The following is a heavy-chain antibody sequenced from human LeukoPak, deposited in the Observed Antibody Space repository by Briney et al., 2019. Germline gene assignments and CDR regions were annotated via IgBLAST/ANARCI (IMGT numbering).Heavy chain of an antibody. CDR1: GYTFTSYD. V-gene: IGHV1-8*01. CDR3: ARGCFSSSWSPSGRRRYYGMDV. Sequence: ASVKVSCKASGYTFTSYDINWVRQATGQGLEWMGWMNLNSGNTGYAQKFQGRVTMTRNTSISTAYMELSSLRSEDTAVYYCARGCFSSSWSPSGRRRYYGMDVWGQGTTVTVSS. CDR2: MNLNSGNT. J-gene: IGHJ6*02. D-gene: IGHD6-13*01.